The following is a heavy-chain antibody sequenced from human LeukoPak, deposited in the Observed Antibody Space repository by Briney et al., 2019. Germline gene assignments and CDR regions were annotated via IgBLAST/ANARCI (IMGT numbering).Heavy chain of an antibody. Sequence: SETLSLTCTVSGGSISSYYWSWIRQPPGKGLEWIGYIYYSGSTNYNPSLKSRVTISVDTSKNQFSLKLSSVTAADTAVYYCARAPRDFWSGYYSAWGQGTLVTVSS. CDR3: ARAPRDFWSGYYSA. D-gene: IGHD3-3*01. CDR2: IYYSGST. J-gene: IGHJ5*02. V-gene: IGHV4-59*01. CDR1: GGSISSYY.